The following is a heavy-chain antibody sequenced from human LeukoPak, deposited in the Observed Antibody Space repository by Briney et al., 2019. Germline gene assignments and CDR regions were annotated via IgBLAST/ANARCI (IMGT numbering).Heavy chain of an antibody. J-gene: IGHJ6*02. CDR1: GGSISSGSYY. V-gene: IGHV4-61*02. Sequence: SQTLSLTCTVSGGSISSGSYYWSWLRQPAGKGLEWIGRIYTSGSTNYNPSLKSRVTISVDTSKNQFSLKLSSVTAADTAVYYCASGYCSSTSCHPPYYGMDVWGQGTTVTVSS. CDR3: ASGYCSSTSCHPPYYGMDV. D-gene: IGHD2-2*01. CDR2: IYTSGST.